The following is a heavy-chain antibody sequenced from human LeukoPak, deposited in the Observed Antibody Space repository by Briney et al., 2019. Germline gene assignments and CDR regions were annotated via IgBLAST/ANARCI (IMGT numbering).Heavy chain of an antibody. Sequence: SETLSLTCAVSGYSLTSGYYWGWFRQPPGKGLDYIGSIYHGGSTYYNPTLRSRVTISVDTSKNQFSLRLSSVTAADTAVYYCTAATHYVDYWGQGTLVTVSS. D-gene: IGHD2-15*01. CDR1: GYSLTSGYY. CDR2: IYHGGST. CDR3: TAATHYVDY. V-gene: IGHV4-38-2*01. J-gene: IGHJ4*02.